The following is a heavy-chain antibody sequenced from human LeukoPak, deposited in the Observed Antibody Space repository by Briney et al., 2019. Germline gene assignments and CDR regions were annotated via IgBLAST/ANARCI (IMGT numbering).Heavy chain of an antibody. CDR3: ARSEGRFFDL. J-gene: IGHJ2*01. CDR1: GGSISDYY. CDR2: IYHSGST. V-gene: IGHV4-59*08. Sequence: SETLSLTCTVSGGSISDYYWGWIRQAPGKGLEWIGYIYHSGSTNYNPSLKSRVSISLDTSKNQFSLKLSSVTAADTAVYYCARSEGRFFDLWGRGTLVTVSS.